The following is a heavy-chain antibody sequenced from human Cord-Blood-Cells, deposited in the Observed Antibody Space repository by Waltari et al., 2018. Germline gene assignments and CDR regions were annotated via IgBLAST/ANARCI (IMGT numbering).Heavy chain of an antibody. Sequence: EVQLVESGGGLVQPGGSLRLSCAASGFTFSRSWMHWVRQAPGKGLVWVSRINSDGSSKSYADSVKGRFTISRDNAKNTLYLQMNSLRAEDTAVYYCARLSIAARGAFDIWGQGTMVTVSS. CDR2: INSDGSSK. V-gene: IGHV3-74*01. J-gene: IGHJ3*02. CDR3: ARLSIAARGAFDI. D-gene: IGHD6-6*01. CDR1: GFTFSRSW.